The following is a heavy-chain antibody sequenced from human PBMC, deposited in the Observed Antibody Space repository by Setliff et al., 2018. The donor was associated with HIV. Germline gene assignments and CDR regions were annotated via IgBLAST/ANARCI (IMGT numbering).Heavy chain of an antibody. D-gene: IGHD6-13*01. V-gene: IGHV4-31*02. CDR1: GGSISSGGNY. Sequence: PSETLSLTCTVSGGSISSGGNYWSWIRQYPGKGLEWIGYIYYTGSTYYNPSLKSRVTISVDTSKNQFSLKLSAVTAADTAVYCCARVARGGHSSRWYYFDYWGQGTLVTVSS. CDR2: IYYTGST. CDR3: ARVARGGHSSRWYYFDY. J-gene: IGHJ4*02.